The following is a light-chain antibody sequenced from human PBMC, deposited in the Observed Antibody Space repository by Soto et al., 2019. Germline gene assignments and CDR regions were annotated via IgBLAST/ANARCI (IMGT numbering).Light chain of an antibody. CDR3: QKYNEG. V-gene: IGKV1-27*01. CDR1: QGISNY. CDR2: AAS. Sequence: DIQMTQSPSSLSASVGDRVTITCRASQGISNYLAWYQQKPGKVPKLLIYAASTLQSGVPSRFSGSGSGTDFTLTISSLQPEDVATYYCQKYNEGFGQGPKVEIK. J-gene: IGKJ1*01.